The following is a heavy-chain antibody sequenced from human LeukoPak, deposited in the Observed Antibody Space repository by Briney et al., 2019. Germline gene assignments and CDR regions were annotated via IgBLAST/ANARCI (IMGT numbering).Heavy chain of an antibody. V-gene: IGHV3-23*01. CDR1: GFTFSSNA. Sequence: GGSLRLSCAASGFTFSSNAMTGVRQAPGKGLEGVSAITGTGDATYYADSVKGRFTISRDNSKNSLYLQMNSLRAEDTAVYYCAREWKYSSSLWGQGTMVTVSS. CDR3: AREWKYSSSL. D-gene: IGHD6-6*01. CDR2: ITGTGDAT. J-gene: IGHJ3*01.